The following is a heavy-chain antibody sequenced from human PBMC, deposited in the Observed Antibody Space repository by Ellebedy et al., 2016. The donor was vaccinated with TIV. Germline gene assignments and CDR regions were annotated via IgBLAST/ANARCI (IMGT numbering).Heavy chain of an antibody. CDR3: TRGVVSFDA. CDR1: GFPFTSYG. J-gene: IGHJ4*02. D-gene: IGHD2-15*01. CDR2: VSANNGKT. V-gene: IGHV1-18*01. Sequence: AASVKVSCKASGFPFTSYGFTWVRQAPGQGLEWMGWVSANNGKTSYAQKFQGRVTMATDTSTNTLYMDLRSLRSDDTAVYYCTRGVVSFDAWGQGTLVTVSS.